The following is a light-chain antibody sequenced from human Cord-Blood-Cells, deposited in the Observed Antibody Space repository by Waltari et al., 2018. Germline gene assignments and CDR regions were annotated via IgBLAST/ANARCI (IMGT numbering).Light chain of an antibody. CDR3: QQYNSYST. CDR1: QSISSW. V-gene: IGKV1-5*01. CDR2: DAS. Sequence: DIQMTQSPSTLSASVGDRVTITCRASQSISSWLAWYQQKPGKAPKLLIYDASSLESGVPSSFSCSGSGTEFTLTISSLQPDDFATYYCQQYNSYSTFGQGTKVEIK. J-gene: IGKJ1*01.